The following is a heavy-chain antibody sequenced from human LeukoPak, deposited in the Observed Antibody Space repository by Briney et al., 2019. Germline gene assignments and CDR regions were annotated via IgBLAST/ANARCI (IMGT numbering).Heavy chain of an antibody. J-gene: IGHJ3*01. CDR3: AKARIVVIPPADALDV. CDR1: GFTFSSYA. Sequence: GGSLRLSCAASGFTFSSYAMNWVRQAPGKGLESVSSISGSGARTDCADSVKGRFTISRDNSKNTLHLQMNSLRAEDTAVYYCAKARIVVIPPADALDVWGQGTLVTVAS. D-gene: IGHD3-22*01. V-gene: IGHV3-23*01. CDR2: ISGSGART.